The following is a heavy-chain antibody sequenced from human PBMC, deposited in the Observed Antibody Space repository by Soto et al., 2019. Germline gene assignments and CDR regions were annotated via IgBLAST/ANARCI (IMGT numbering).Heavy chain of an antibody. CDR2: IYYSGTT. Sequence: QLHLQESGPGLVKPSEPLSLTCAVSGGSIASADYYWGWIRQPPGKGLEWIGSIYYSGTTYDKPSLRSRVTRSVDTSKNEFSRILRPVTAADTAVYYCARAFAGFGRFDHWGQGSLVTVSS. CDR1: GGSIASADYY. D-gene: IGHD3-10*01. V-gene: IGHV4-39*02. CDR3: ARAFAGFGRFDH. J-gene: IGHJ4*02.